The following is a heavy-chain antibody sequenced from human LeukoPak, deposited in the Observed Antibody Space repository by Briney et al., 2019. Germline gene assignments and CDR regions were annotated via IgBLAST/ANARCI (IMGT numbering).Heavy chain of an antibody. CDR3: ARLRYYGMDV. CDR2: VSYDGGTQ. V-gene: IGHV3-30-3*01. CDR1: GFRFSSHA. Sequence: GGSLRLSCEASGFRFSSHAMHWVRQAPGKGLEWVAVVSYDGGTQYYADSVKSRFTISRDNAKNSLYLQMNSLRAEDTAVYYCARLRYYGMDVWGQGTTVTVSS. J-gene: IGHJ6*02.